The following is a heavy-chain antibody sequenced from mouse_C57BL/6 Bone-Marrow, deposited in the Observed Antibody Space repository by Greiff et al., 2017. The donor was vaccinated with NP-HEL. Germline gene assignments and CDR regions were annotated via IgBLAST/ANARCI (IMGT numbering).Heavy chain of an antibody. CDR3: TRFSMVTTRARRAD. Sequence: EVKVVESGTVLARPGASVKMSCKTSGYTFTSYWMHWVKQRPGQGLEWIGAIYPGNSDTSYNQKFKGKAKLTAVTSASTAYMELSSLTNEDSAVYYCTRFSMVTTRARRADWGQGTLVTVSA. D-gene: IGHD2-2*01. J-gene: IGHJ3*01. CDR2: IYPGNSDT. V-gene: IGHV1-5*01. CDR1: GYTFTSYW.